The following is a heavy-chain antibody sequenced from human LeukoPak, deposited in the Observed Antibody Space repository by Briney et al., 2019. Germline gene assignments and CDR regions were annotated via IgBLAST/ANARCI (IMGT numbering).Heavy chain of an antibody. CDR3: ARGIVVVPAAIFRYFDY. V-gene: IGHV4-34*01. CDR1: GFTVSSNY. J-gene: IGHJ4*02. D-gene: IGHD2-2*02. CDR2: INHSGST. Sequence: PGGSLRLSCAASGFTVSSNYMSWVRQPPGKGLEWIGEINHSGSTNYNPSLKSRVTISVDTSKNQFSLKLSSVTAADTAVYYCARGIVVVPAAIFRYFDYWGQGTLVTVSS.